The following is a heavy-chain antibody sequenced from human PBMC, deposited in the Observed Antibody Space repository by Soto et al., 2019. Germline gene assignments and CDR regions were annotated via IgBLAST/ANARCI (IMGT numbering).Heavy chain of an antibody. CDR3: AHSPLRYFDWLDYYYYGMDV. Sequence: SGPTLVNPTQTLTLTCTFSGFSLSTSGVGVGWIRQPPGKALEWLALIYWNDDKRYSPSLKSRLTITKDTSKNQVVLTMTNMDPVDTATYYCAHSPLRYFDWLDYYYYGMDVWGQGTMVTVSS. D-gene: IGHD3-9*01. V-gene: IGHV2-5*01. J-gene: IGHJ6*02. CDR2: IYWNDDK. CDR1: GFSLSTSGVG.